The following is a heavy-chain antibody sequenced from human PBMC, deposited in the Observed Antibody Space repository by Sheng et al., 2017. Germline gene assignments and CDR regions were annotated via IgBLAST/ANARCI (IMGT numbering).Heavy chain of an antibody. Sequence: EVQLVESGEGLVQPGGSLRLSCAASGFTFSSYAMHWVRQAPGKGLEYVSAISSNGGSTYYADSVKGRFTISRDNSKNTLYLQMGSLRAEDMAVYYCARDLYYDSSGYLDYWGQGTLVTVSS. V-gene: IGHV3-64*02. J-gene: IGHJ4*02. CDR1: GFTFSSYA. D-gene: IGHD3-22*01. CDR3: ARDLYYDSSGYLDY. CDR2: ISSNGGST.